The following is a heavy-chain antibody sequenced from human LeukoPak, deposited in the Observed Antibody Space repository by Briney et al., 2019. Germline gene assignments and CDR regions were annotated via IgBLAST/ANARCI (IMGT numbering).Heavy chain of an antibody. CDR2: ISSSSSYI. J-gene: IGHJ4*02. CDR3: ARGADSSSWLTFDY. D-gene: IGHD6-13*01. V-gene: IGHV3-21*04. CDR1: GFTFSSYS. Sequence: GGSLRLSCAASGFTFSSYSMNWVRQAPGKGLEWVSSISSSSSYIYYADSVKGRFTISRDNAKNSLYLQMNSLRAEDTALYYCARGADSSSWLTFDYWGQGTLVTVSS.